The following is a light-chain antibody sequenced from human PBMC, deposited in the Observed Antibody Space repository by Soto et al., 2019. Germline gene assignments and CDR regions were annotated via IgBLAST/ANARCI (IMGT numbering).Light chain of an antibody. CDR3: QQYNSYSPT. V-gene: IGKV1-8*01. CDR2: AAS. CDR1: QGFSSY. Sequence: AIRMTQSPSSLSASTRDRVTIACRASQGFSSYLAWYQQKPGKAPKLLIYAASTLQSGVPSGFSGSGSGTDFTLTISSLQPDDFATYYCQQYNSYSPTFGQGTKVDI. J-gene: IGKJ1*01.